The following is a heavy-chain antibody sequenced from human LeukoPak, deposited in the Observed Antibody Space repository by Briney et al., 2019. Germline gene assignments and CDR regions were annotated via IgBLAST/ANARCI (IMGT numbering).Heavy chain of an antibody. CDR3: AKGLNEKSWAFDY. CDR2: IRSKAYGGTT. CDR1: GFTFGDYA. V-gene: IGHV3-49*04. J-gene: IGHJ4*02. D-gene: IGHD1-26*01. Sequence: GGSLRLSCTASGFTFGDYAMSWVRQAPGKGLEWVGFIRSKAYGGTTEYAASVKGRFTISRDDSRSIAYLQMNSLRTEDTAVYYCAKGLNEKSWAFDYWGRGTLVTVSS.